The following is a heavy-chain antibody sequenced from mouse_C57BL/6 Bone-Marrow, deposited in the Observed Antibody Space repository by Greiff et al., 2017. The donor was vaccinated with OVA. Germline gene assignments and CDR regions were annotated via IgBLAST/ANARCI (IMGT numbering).Heavy chain of an antibody. CDR1: GFTFSSYA. CDR2: ISDGGSYT. D-gene: IGHD1-1*01. CDR3: ARDNYGSSSLFDY. Sequence: DVKLVESGGGLVKPGGSLKLSCAASGFTFSSYAMSWVRQTPEKRLEWVATISDGGSYTYYPDNVKGRFTISRDNAKNNLYLQMSHLKSEDTAMYYCARDNYGSSSLFDYWGQGTTLTVSS. J-gene: IGHJ2*01. V-gene: IGHV5-4*01.